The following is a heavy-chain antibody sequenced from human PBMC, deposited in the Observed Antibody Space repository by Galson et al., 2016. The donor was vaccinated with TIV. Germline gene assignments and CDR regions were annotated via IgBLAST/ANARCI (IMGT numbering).Heavy chain of an antibody. J-gene: IGHJ6*02. Sequence: SLRLSCAASGXAVSSNYMTWVRQAPGKGLECVSVIYSGGNTYYADSVKGRFTISRDNSKSSLYLQMNSLRAEDTAVYYCESTVNGTIYYCMDVWGQGTMVTVSS. CDR2: IYSGGNT. CDR3: ESTVNGTIYYCMDV. CDR1: GXAVSSNY. D-gene: IGHD1-20*01. V-gene: IGHV3-53*01.